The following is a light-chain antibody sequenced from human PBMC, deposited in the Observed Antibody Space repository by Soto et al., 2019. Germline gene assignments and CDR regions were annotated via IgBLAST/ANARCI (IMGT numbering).Light chain of an antibody. CDR1: QRISSS. V-gene: IGKV1-39*01. J-gene: IGKJ1*01. Sequence: IQMTQSPSSLSVSVRDRVTITCLASQRISSSLSWFQQKPGKAPELLIYDAATLQRGVPSRFSGSGSGTDFTLTITSLQPEDFASYYCQQSSNTPPWTFGQGTKVDI. CDR3: QQSSNTPPWT. CDR2: DAA.